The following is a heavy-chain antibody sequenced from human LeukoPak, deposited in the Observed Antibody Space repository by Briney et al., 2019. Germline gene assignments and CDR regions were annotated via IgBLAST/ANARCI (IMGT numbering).Heavy chain of an antibody. CDR3: ARGVGIAAAGNWFDP. CDR2: ISSSSSYI. J-gene: IGHJ5*02. V-gene: IGHV3-21*01. Sequence: PGGSLRLSCAASGFTFSSYSTNWVRQAPGKGLEWVSSISSSSSYIYYADSVKGRFTISRDNAKNSLYLQMNSLRAEDTAVYYCARGVGIAAAGNWFDPWGQGTLVTVSS. D-gene: IGHD6-13*01. CDR1: GFTFSSYS.